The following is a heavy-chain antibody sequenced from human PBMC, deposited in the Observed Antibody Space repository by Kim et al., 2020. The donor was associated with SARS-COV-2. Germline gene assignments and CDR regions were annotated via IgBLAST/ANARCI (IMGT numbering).Heavy chain of an antibody. CDR3: ARGLGYCSSTSCYKADAFDI. Sequence: SETLSLTCTVSGGSISSYYWSWIRQPPGKGLEWIGYIYYSGSTNYNPSLKSRVTISVDTSKNQFSLKLSSVTAADTAVYYCARGLGYCSSTSCYKADAFDIWGQGTMVTVSS. J-gene: IGHJ3*02. V-gene: IGHV4-59*01. CDR2: IYYSGST. CDR1: GGSISSYY. D-gene: IGHD2-2*02.